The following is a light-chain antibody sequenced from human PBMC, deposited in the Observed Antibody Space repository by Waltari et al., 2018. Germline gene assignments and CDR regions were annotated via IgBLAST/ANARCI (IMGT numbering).Light chain of an antibody. CDR1: QSVLYSSNNKNC. CDR3: QQYYSAPYT. CDR2: WAS. Sequence: DIVMTQSPDSLAVSLGERATINCKSSQSVLYSSNNKNCLTWYQQKPGQPPKLLIYWASTRESGVPDRFSGSASGTDFTLTISSLQAEDVAVYYCQQYYSAPYTFGQGTKLEIK. J-gene: IGKJ2*01. V-gene: IGKV4-1*01.